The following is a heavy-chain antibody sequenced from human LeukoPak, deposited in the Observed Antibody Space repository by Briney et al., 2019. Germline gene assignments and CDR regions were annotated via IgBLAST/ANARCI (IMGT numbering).Heavy chain of an antibody. V-gene: IGHV4-39*07. CDR3: ARAGYSYGTGYYFDY. CDR1: GGSISSSSYY. D-gene: IGHD5-18*01. Sequence: SETLSLTCTVPGGSISSSSYYWGWIRQPPGKGLEWIGSVFYSGSTYHNPSLKSRVTISVDTSKNQFSLKLSSVTAADAAVYYCARAGYSYGTGYYFDYWGQGALVTVSS. CDR2: VFYSGST. J-gene: IGHJ4*02.